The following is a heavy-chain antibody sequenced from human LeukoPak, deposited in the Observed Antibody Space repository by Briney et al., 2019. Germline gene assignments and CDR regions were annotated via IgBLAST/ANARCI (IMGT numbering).Heavy chain of an antibody. Sequence: GASVKVSCKASGYTFTSYYMHWVRQAPGQGLEWMGIINPSGGSTSYAQKFQGRVTMTRDTSTSTVYMELSSLRSEDTAVYYCATGFYYGWGISSSPPPNCFDPGGRGPLATVPS. D-gene: IGHD3-10*01. J-gene: IGHJ5*02. CDR3: ATGFYYGWGISSSPPPNCFDP. V-gene: IGHV1-46*01. CDR1: GYTFTSYY. CDR2: INPSGGST.